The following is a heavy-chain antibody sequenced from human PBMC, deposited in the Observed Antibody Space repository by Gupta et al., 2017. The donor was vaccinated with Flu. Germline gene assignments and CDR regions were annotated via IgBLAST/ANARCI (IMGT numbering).Heavy chain of an antibody. D-gene: IGHD1-14*01. Sequence: QLQQWGAGLVKPSENLSLTCAVSGGSFSGSHWSWVRQAPGKGLEWIGEITHSGGTKYNPSLKGRINISIDTSKNQFSLNLSSVTAADTSVYFCARFVVRKSISFYYNGLDVWGQGTSVTVSS. J-gene: IGHJ6*02. CDR1: GGSFSGSH. V-gene: IGHV4-34*01. CDR3: ARFVVRKSISFYYNGLDV. CDR2: ITHSGGT.